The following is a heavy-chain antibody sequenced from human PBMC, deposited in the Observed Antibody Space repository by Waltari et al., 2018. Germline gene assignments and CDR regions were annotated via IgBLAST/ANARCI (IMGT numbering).Heavy chain of an antibody. CDR2: ISGSGGST. V-gene: IGHV3-23*04. J-gene: IGHJ6*02. D-gene: IGHD3-10*01. CDR1: GFTFSSYA. Sequence: EVQLVESGGGLVQPGGSLRLSCAASGFTFSSYAMSWVRQAPGKGLEWVSTISGSGGSTYYADSVKGRFTISRDNSKNTLYLQMNSLRAEDTAVYYCANGYGSGSYEYPQYYYGMDVWGQGTTVTVSS. CDR3: ANGYGSGSYEYPQYYYGMDV.